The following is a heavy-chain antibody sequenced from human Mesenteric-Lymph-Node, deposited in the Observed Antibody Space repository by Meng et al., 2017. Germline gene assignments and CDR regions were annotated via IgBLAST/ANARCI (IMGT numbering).Heavy chain of an antibody. V-gene: IGHV1-2*02. CDR1: GYTFTGYY. CDR3: ARGHVDTAMVPRY. D-gene: IGHD5-18*01. Sequence: ASVKVSCKASGYTFTGYYMHWVRQAPGQGLEWMGWINPNSGGTNYAQKFQGRVTMTRDTSISTAYMELSSLRSEDTAVYYCARGHVDTAMVPRYWGQGTLVTVSS. J-gene: IGHJ4*02. CDR2: INPNSGGT.